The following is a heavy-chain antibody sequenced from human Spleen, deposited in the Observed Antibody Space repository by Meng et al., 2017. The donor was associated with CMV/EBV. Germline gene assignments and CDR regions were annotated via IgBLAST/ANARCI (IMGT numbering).Heavy chain of an antibody. CDR2: IYYSGST. CDR3: ARGRYCSTPSCYRPYYYGMDV. CDR1: GGSISSGGYY. J-gene: IGHJ6*02. Sequence: SETLSLTCTVSGGSISSGGYYWSWIRQHPGKGLEWIGYIYYSGSTYYNPSLKSRVTISVDTSKNQFSLKLSSVTAADTAIYYCARGRYCSTPSCYRPYYYGMDVWGQGTTVTVSS. V-gene: IGHV4-31*03. D-gene: IGHD2-2*01.